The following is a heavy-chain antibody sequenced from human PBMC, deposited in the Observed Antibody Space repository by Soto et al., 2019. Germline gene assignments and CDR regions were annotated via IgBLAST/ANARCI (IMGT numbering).Heavy chain of an antibody. D-gene: IGHD2-2*01. CDR3: ASTESSSLPCYPAYYYYDLDV. Sequence: VGSVRLSCAASGFTYSSSEMNWVRHAPGKGLEWISYINYNSGTKYYADSVKGRFTISRDNAKNSLYLQMNSLRAEDTGGYYCASTESSSLPCYPAYYYYDLDVRVKGNTITVAS. J-gene: IGHJ6*01. CDR2: INYNSGTK. CDR1: GFTYSSSE. V-gene: IGHV3-48*03.